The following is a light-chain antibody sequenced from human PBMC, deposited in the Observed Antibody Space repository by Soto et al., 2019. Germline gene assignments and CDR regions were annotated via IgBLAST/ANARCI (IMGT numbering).Light chain of an antibody. J-gene: IGLJ2*01. CDR1: SSDVGSSKY. CDR2: EVN. Sequence: QPALTQPPSASGSPGQSVTISCTGTSSDVGSSKYVSWYQQHPGKAPKLMIYEVNERPSGVPDRFSGSKSGNTASLTVSGLQAEDEADYYCCSHEGGSLFGGGTKLTVL. CDR3: CSHEGGSL. V-gene: IGLV2-8*01.